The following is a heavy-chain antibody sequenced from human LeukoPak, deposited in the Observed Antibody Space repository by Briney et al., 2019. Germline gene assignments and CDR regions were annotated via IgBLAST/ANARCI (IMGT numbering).Heavy chain of an antibody. CDR3: ASDTLTGYYMFDY. D-gene: IGHD3-9*01. CDR2: ISSSGSTI. CDR1: GFTFSSYE. J-gene: IGHJ4*02. V-gene: IGHV3-48*03. Sequence: GGSLRLSCAASGFTFSSYEMNWVRQAPGRGLEWVSYISSSGSTIYYADSVKGRFTISRDNAKNSLYLQMNSLRAEDTAVYYCASDTLTGYYMFDYWGQGTLVTVSS.